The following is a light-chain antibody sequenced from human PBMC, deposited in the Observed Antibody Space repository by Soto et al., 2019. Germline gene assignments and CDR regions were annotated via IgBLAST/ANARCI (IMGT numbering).Light chain of an antibody. Sequence: QSALTQPPSASGSPGQSVAISCTGTSSDVGGYNYVSWYQQHPGEAPKLMIYEVNKRPSGVPDRFSGSKSGNTASLTVSDLQAEDEADYYCSSYAGSSNVFGTGTKVTVL. CDR2: EVN. J-gene: IGLJ1*01. V-gene: IGLV2-8*01. CDR3: SSYAGSSNV. CDR1: SSDVGGYNY.